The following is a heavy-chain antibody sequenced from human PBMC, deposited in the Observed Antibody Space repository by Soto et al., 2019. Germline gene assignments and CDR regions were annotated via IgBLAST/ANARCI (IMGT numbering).Heavy chain of an antibody. J-gene: IGHJ5*02. Sequence: QVQLVQSGAEVKKPGSSVKVSCKASGGTFSSYTISWVRQAPGQGLEWMGRIIPILGIANYAQKFQGRGTITADKSTSTAYMELSSLRSEDTAVYYCARAVLRGYSGYDHWGQGTLVTVSS. CDR2: IIPILGIA. D-gene: IGHD5-12*01. CDR3: ARAVLRGYSGYDH. CDR1: GGTFSSYT. V-gene: IGHV1-69*02.